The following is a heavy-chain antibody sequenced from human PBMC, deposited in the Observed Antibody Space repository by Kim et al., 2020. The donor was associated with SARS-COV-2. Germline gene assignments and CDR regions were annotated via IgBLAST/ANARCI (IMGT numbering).Heavy chain of an antibody. V-gene: IGHV1-2*04. CDR3: ARDLWTPAGSRLSAFDI. J-gene: IGHJ3*02. D-gene: IGHD2-2*01. CDR1: GYTFTGYY. Sequence: ASVKVSCKASGYTFTGYYMHWVRQAPGQGLEWMGWINPNSGGTNYAQKFQGWVTMTRDTSISTAYMELSRLRSDDTAVYYCARDLWTPAGSRLSAFDIWGQGTMVTVSS. CDR2: INPNSGGT.